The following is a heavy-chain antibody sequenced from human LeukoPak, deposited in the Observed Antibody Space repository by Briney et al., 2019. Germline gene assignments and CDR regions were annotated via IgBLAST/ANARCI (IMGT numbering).Heavy chain of an antibody. J-gene: IGHJ4*02. D-gene: IGHD3-3*02. CDR1: GITFASYT. V-gene: IGHV3-23*01. Sequence: RGSLRLSCAASGITFASYTMSWVRQAPGKGLEWVSTIRGIGNSTYYADSVKGRFTISRDNSKNTLYLQMSSLRVEDTAVYYCAKDGPLANFDYWGQGTLVSVSS. CDR3: AKDGPLANFDY. CDR2: IRGIGNST.